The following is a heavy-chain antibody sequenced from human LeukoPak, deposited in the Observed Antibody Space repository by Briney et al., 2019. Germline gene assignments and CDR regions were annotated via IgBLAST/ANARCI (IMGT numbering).Heavy chain of an antibody. CDR3: ARASQSSGYYFGPWGY. D-gene: IGHD3-22*01. Sequence: PSQTLSLTCTASGVTMRGAGFYWTWIRQRPGKGLEWIGDINHRGTTNYNPSLKSRVTISVDTSKIQLSLKLTSVTAADSAVYYCARASQSSGYYFGPWGYWGQGTLVTVSS. J-gene: IGHJ4*02. V-gene: IGHV4-31*03. CDR1: GVTMRGAGFY. CDR2: INHRGTT.